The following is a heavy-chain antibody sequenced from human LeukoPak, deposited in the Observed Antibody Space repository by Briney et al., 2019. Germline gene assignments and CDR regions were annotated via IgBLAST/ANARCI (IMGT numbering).Heavy chain of an antibody. CDR2: NDPSDSYT. CDR3: ASSAVAGTSEDTRLDY. Sequence: GESLKISCKGPGYSFTSYWISWVCQMPGKGLEWMVRNDPSDSYTNYSPSFQGHVTISADKSISTAYLQWSSLKASDTAMYYCASSAVAGTSEDTRLDYWGQGTLVTVSS. J-gene: IGHJ4*02. V-gene: IGHV5-10-1*01. D-gene: IGHD6-19*01. CDR1: GYSFTSYW.